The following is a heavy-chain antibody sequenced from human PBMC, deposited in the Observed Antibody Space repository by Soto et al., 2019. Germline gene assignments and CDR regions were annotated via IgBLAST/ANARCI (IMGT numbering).Heavy chain of an antibody. V-gene: IGHV4-59*01. CDR3: ARVGGSSDGLNFLDP. CDR1: DGCSSSYY. CDR2: IYYSGST. Sequence: SDACSVGDGCSSSYYWSRIRKHPGKGLEWIGYIYYSGSTNYNPSLKSRVTISVDTSKNQFSLKLSSVTAADTAVYFCARVGGSSDGLNFLDPWAQGTLVTVSA. J-gene: IGHJ5*02. D-gene: IGHD1-26*01.